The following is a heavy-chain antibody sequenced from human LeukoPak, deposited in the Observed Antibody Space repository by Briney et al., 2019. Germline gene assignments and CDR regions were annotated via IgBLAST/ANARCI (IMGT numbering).Heavy chain of an antibody. V-gene: IGHV3-9*01. J-gene: IGHJ4*02. CDR3: AKDIGYGDYAVDY. Sequence: PGGSLRLSCAASGFTFYDYAMHWVRQAPGKGLEWVSGISWNSGSIVYADSVKGRFTISRDNAKNSLYLQMNSLRAEDTALYYCAKDIGYGDYAVDYWGQGTLVTVSS. D-gene: IGHD4-17*01. CDR2: ISWNSGSI. CDR1: GFTFYDYA.